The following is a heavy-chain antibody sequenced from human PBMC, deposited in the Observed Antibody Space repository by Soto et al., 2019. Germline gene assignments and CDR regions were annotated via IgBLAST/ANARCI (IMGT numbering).Heavy chain of an antibody. V-gene: IGHV3-7*05. D-gene: IGHD3-16*01. CDR3: ARLSGNMGGAYDI. CDR2: IKQDGSET. Sequence: DVQVGESGGDLVQPGGSLRLSCTTSGFTFSSCWMTGVRQGPGIGLELVANIKQDGSETNYVDVVRGRFSISRDNNKHSLYLQLNRLRADDTALYYCARLSGNMGGAYDIWGQGTTVTVSS. CDR1: GFTFSSCW. J-gene: IGHJ3*02.